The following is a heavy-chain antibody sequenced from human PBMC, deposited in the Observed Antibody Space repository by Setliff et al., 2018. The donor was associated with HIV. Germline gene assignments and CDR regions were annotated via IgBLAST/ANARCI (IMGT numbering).Heavy chain of an antibody. CDR1: GFTFSAHG. D-gene: IGHD3-22*01. V-gene: IGHV3-30*02. CDR3: VRDLVYYYDNSGSFYVAEYFQH. CDR2: INYDESYE. Sequence: GGSLILSCAASGFTFSAHGMHWVRQAPGKGLEWVAFINYDESYEYYADSVKGRFTISRDDAKTSLYLQMNSLRAEDTAVYYCVRDLVYYYDNSGSFYVAEYFQHWGQGTLVTVS. J-gene: IGHJ1*01.